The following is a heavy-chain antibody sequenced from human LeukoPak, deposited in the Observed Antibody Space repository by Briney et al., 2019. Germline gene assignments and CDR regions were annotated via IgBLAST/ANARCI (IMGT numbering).Heavy chain of an antibody. J-gene: IGHJ5*02. CDR3: ARSDFGSSCYVSWNWFDP. V-gene: IGHV1-69*05. CDR2: IIPIFGTA. CDR1: GGTFSSYA. D-gene: IGHD2-2*01. Sequence: GASVKVSCKASGGTFSSYAISWVRQAPGQGLEWMGGIIPIFGTANYAQKFQGRVTITTDESTSTAYMELSSLRSEDTAVYYCARSDFGSSCYVSWNWFDPWGQGTLVTVSS.